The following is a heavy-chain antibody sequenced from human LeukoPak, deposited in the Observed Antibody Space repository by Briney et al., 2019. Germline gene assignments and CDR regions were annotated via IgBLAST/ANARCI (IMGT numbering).Heavy chain of an antibody. Sequence: SETLSLTCAVYGGSFSGYYWSWIRQPPGKGLEWIGEINHSGSTYYNPSLKSRVTISVDTSKNQFSLKLSSVTAADTAVYYCAKGGDGYNYYFDYWGQETLVTVSS. CDR1: GGSFSGYY. D-gene: IGHD5-24*01. J-gene: IGHJ4*02. CDR3: AKGGDGYNYYFDY. CDR2: INHSGST. V-gene: IGHV4-34*01.